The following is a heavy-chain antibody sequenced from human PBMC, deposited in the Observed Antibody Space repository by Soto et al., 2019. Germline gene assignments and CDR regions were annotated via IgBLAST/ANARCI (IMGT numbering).Heavy chain of an antibody. Sequence: SETLSLTCTVSGGSISSTTYYWGWMRQPPGKGLEWIASFFIGGNTYYNPSLKSRVTISVDTSKNQFSLKLTSVTAADTAVYYCARDKITGLFDYWGQGILVTVS. CDR3: ARDKITGLFDY. V-gene: IGHV4-39*02. CDR2: FFIGGNT. CDR1: GGSISSTTYY. D-gene: IGHD2-8*02. J-gene: IGHJ4*02.